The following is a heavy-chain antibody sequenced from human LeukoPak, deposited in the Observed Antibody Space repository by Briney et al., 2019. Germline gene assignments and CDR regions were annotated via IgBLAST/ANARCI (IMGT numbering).Heavy chain of an antibody. Sequence: ASVKVSCKASGGTFSSYAISWARQAPGQGLEWMGGIIPIFGTANYAQKFQGRVTITTDESTSTAYMELSSLRSEDTAVYYCARGPSSLAYYYYMDVWGKGTTVTVSS. J-gene: IGHJ6*03. V-gene: IGHV1-69*05. CDR2: IIPIFGTA. D-gene: IGHD3-16*02. CDR1: GGTFSSYA. CDR3: ARGPSSLAYYYYMDV.